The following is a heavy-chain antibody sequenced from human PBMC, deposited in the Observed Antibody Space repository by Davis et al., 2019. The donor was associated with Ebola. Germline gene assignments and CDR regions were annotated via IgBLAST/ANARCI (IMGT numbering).Heavy chain of an antibody. CDR3: ARDLVDSSGYYYGYFAH. CDR2: INPNSGGT. Sequence: ASVKVSCKASGYTFTGYYMHWVRQAPGQGLEWMGRINPNSGGTNYAQKFQGRVTMTRDTSISTAYMELSRLRSDDTAVYYCARDLVDSSGYYYGYFAHWGQGALVTVSS. CDR1: GYTFTGYY. V-gene: IGHV1-2*06. J-gene: IGHJ4*02. D-gene: IGHD3-22*01.